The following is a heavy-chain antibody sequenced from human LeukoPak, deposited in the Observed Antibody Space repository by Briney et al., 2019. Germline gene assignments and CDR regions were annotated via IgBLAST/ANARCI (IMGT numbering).Heavy chain of an antibody. CDR1: GYTFTGYY. J-gene: IGHJ4*02. V-gene: IGHV1-2*02. D-gene: IGHD1-26*01. Sequence: ASVKVSCKASGYTFTGYYMHWVRQAPGQGLGWMGWINPNSGGTNYAQKFQGRVTMTRDTSISTAYMELSRLRSDDTAVYYCARDTVGATGGDYWGQGTLVTVSS. CDR3: ARDTVGATGGDY. CDR2: INPNSGGT.